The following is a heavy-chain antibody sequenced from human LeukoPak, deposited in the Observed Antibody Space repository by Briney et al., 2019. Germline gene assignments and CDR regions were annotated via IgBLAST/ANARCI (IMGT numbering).Heavy chain of an antibody. CDR2: IYDSGRTT. Sequence: PSETLSLTCAVSGDSISTYSWHWIRQPPGKGLEWIAAIYDSGRTTNYNPYLRSRVTISLDTSKNQFSLKLSSVTAADTAVYYCARGYCTNGVCSSDYFDYWGQGTLVTVSS. J-gene: IGHJ4*02. CDR1: GDSISTYS. CDR3: ARGYCTNGVCSSDYFDY. D-gene: IGHD2-8*01. V-gene: IGHV4-59*12.